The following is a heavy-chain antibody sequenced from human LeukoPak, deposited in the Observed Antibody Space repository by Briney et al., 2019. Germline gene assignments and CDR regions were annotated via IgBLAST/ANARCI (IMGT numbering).Heavy chain of an antibody. J-gene: IGHJ5*02. CDR1: GGSVSGGNYY. V-gene: IGHV4-61*01. D-gene: IGHD2-2*01. Sequence: PSETLSLTCTVSGGSVSGGNYYWSWIRQPPGKGLEWIGYIYYSGRTNYNPSLKSRLTISLDTSKNQFSLTLSSVTAADTAVYYCARPAPEYCSVTTCWGTWGQGTLVTVSS. CDR3: ARPAPEYCSVTTCWGT. CDR2: IYYSGRT.